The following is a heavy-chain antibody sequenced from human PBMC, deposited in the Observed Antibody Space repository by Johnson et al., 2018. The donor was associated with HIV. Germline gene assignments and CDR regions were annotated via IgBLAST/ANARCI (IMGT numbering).Heavy chain of an antibody. CDR1: GFTFSSYA. Sequence: QVQLVESGGGVVQPGRSLRLSCAASGFTFSSYAMYWVRQAPGKGLEWVAAISYAGSNKYYADSVKGRFTISRDNSKNTLYLQMNSLRAEETAMYYCARDGAESVGVTHREDSFDIWGQGTKVTVRS. J-gene: IGHJ3*02. V-gene: IGHV3-30-3*01. CDR2: ISYAGSNK. D-gene: IGHD1-26*01. CDR3: ARDGAESVGVTHREDSFDI.